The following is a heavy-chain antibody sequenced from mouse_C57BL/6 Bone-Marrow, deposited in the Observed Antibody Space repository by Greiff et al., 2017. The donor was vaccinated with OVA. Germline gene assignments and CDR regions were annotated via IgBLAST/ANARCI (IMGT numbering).Heavy chain of an antibody. CDR3: GRWDDYRCYWYFDV. D-gene: IGHD2-4*01. Sequence: VQLQQSGAELAKPGASVKLSCKASGYTFTSYWMHWVKQRPGQGLEWIGYINPSSGYTKYNQKFKDKATLTADKSSSTAYLQLSSLTYEASAVYYCGRWDDYRCYWYFDVWGTGTPATVSS. V-gene: IGHV1-7*01. J-gene: IGHJ1*03. CDR1: GYTFTSYW. CDR2: INPSSGYT.